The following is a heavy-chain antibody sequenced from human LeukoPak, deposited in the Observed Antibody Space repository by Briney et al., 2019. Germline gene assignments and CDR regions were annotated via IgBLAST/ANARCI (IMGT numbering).Heavy chain of an antibody. Sequence: SETLSLTCTVSGGSISSYYWSWIRQPPGKGLEWIGYIYYSGSTNYNPSLKSRVTISVDTSKNQFSLKLTSVTAADTAVYYCTRGTLSGTAWGYYYYMDVWGKGTTVTVSS. J-gene: IGHJ6*03. CDR3: TRGTLSGTAWGYYYYMDV. V-gene: IGHV4-59*01. CDR2: IYYSGST. D-gene: IGHD3-16*01. CDR1: GGSISSYY.